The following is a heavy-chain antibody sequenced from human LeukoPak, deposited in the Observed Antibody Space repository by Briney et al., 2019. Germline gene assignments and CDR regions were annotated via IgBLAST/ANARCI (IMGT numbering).Heavy chain of an antibody. CDR3: AKDSPHYYGSGTTGYFDY. D-gene: IGHD3-10*01. CDR1: GFTFSSYA. CDR2: TSGSGGST. V-gene: IGHV3-23*01. Sequence: PGGSLRLSCAASGFTFSSYAMSWVRQAPGKGLEWVSATSGSGGSTYYADSVKGRFTISRDNSKNTLYLQMNSLRAEDTAVYYCAKDSPHYYGSGTTGYFDYWGQGTLVTVSS. J-gene: IGHJ4*02.